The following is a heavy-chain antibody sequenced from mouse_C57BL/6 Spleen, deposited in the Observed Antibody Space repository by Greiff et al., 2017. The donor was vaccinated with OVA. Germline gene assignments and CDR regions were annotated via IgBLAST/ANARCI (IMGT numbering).Heavy chain of an antibody. CDR1: GYTFTDYE. CDR2: IDPETGGT. J-gene: IGHJ2*01. CDR3: RATVVAPYYFDY. V-gene: IGHV1-15*01. D-gene: IGHD1-1*01. Sequence: QVQLKQSGAELVRPGASVTLSCKASGYTFTDYEMHWVKQTPVHGLEWIGAIDPETGGTAYNQKFKGKAILTADKSSSTAYMELRSLTSEDSAVYYCRATVVAPYYFDYWGQGTTLTVSS.